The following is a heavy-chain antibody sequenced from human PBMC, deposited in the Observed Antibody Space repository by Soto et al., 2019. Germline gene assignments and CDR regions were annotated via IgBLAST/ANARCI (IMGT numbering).Heavy chain of an antibody. CDR1: GGSVSSNSAA. D-gene: IGHD6-19*01. J-gene: IGHJ4*02. Sequence: SQTLSLTCAISGGSVSSNSAAWNWIRQSPSRGLEWLGRTYYRSKWYNDYAVSVKSRITINPDTSKNQFSLQLNSVTPEDTAVYYCARTHDSSGWPTPSFDDWGQGTMVTVSS. V-gene: IGHV6-1*01. CDR3: ARTHDSSGWPTPSFDD. CDR2: TYYRSKWYN.